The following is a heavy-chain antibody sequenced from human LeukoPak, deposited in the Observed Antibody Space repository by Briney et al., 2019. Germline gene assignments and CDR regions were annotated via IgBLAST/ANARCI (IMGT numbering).Heavy chain of an antibody. D-gene: IGHD3-22*01. CDR2: IKSDGST. CDR1: GFTFSSYW. V-gene: IGHV3-74*01. CDR3: ARAPSEIGGYYPEYFRH. Sequence: GGSLRLSCAASGFTFSSYWMHWVRQAPGRGLVWVSRIKSDGSTNYADSVKGRFTISRDNAKNTVSLQMNSLRAEDTGVYFCARAPSEIGGYYPEYFRHWGQGTLVTVSS. J-gene: IGHJ1*01.